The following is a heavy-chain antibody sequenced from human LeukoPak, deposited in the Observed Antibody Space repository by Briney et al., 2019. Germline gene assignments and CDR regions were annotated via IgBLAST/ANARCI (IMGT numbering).Heavy chain of an antibody. V-gene: IGHV1-69*05. CDR1: GGTFSSYA. CDR3: ARDLLGYSSSWHRKDY. Sequence: SVKVSCKASGGTFSSYAISWVRQAPGQGLEWMGGIIPIFGTANYAQKLQGRVTMTTDTSTSTAYMELRSLRSDDTAVYYCARDLLGYSSSWHRKDYWGQGTLVTVSS. D-gene: IGHD6-13*01. J-gene: IGHJ4*02. CDR2: IIPIFGTA.